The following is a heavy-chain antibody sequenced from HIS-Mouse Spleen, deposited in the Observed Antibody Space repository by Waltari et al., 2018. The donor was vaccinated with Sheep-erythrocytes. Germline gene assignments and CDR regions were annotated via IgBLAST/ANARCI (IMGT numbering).Heavy chain of an antibody. D-gene: IGHD1-26*01. CDR3: ARDKRELLRNYYYGMDV. Sequence: QLQLQESGPGLVKPSETLSLPCTVSGGSISSSSYYWGWIRQPPGKGLEWIGSIYYSGSTYYNPSLKSRVTISVDTSKNQFSLKLSSVTAADTAVYYCARDKRELLRNYYYGMDVWGQGP. CDR2: IYYSGST. CDR1: GGSISSSSYY. J-gene: IGHJ6*02. V-gene: IGHV4-39*07.